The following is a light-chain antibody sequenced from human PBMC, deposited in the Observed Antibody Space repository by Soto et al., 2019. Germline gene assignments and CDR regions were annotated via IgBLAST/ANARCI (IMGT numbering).Light chain of an antibody. V-gene: IGKV3-11*01. CDR2: DAS. CDR1: QSVSSD. J-gene: IGKJ5*01. Sequence: EIVLRQSPAALAFHPGGSATRACSASQSVSSDLALYQQKPGQAHRLLIYDASNRATGIPHRFSGSGSGTDFTLTISRLEPEDFAVYYCQLRSNWPPITFGKGPRLDIK. CDR3: QLRSNWPPIT.